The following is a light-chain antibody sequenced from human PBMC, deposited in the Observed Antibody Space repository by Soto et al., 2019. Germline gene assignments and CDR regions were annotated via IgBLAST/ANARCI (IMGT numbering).Light chain of an antibody. Sequence: EIVVSVSPCTLSLSKGERASLSCRASQSVSSSFLAWYQHKPGQAPRLVIYDASLRANGVPARFGGSGSGTDFTLTINSLAPEDFAIYYCHQRQSWPRTFGQGTKVDI. CDR1: QSVSSSF. CDR3: HQRQSWPRT. J-gene: IGKJ1*01. V-gene: IGKV3D-20*02. CDR2: DAS.